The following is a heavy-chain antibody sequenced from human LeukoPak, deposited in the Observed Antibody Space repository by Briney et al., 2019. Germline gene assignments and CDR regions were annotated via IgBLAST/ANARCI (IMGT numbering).Heavy chain of an antibody. CDR1: GGSFSGYY. CDR2: INHSGST. CDR3: ARGLRYCSSTSCYGNWFDP. Sequence: SETLSLTCAVYGGSFSGYYWSWIRQPPGKGLEWIGEINHSGSTNYNPSLKSRVTISVDTSKNQFSLKLSSVTAADTAVYYCARGLRYCSSTSCYGNWFDPWGQGTLVTVSS. V-gene: IGHV4-34*01. D-gene: IGHD2-2*01. J-gene: IGHJ5*02.